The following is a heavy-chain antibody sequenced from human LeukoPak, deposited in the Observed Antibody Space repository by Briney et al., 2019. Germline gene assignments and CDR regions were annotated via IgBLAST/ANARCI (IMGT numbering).Heavy chain of an antibody. CDR1: GFTFSIYG. Sequence: GGSLRLSCAASGFTFSIYGIHWVRQAPAQGLEWVALIWYDGSKKYYADSVKGRFNISRDNTKHTLYLQLNSLRADDTAVYYCARAHSSSSTFDLWGQGTLVTVSS. J-gene: IGHJ4*02. D-gene: IGHD6-6*01. CDR3: ARAHSSSSTFDL. V-gene: IGHV3-33*01. CDR2: IWYDGSKK.